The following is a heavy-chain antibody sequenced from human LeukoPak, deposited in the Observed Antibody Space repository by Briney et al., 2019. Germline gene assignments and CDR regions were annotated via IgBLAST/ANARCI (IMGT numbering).Heavy chain of an antibody. J-gene: IGHJ4*02. Sequence: SETLSLTCTVSGGSISSYYWSWIRQPPGKGLEWIGYIYYSGSTNYNPSLKSRVTTSVDTSKNQFSLKLSSVTAPDTAVYYCARLVGATTHDYWGQGTLVTVSS. D-gene: IGHD1-26*01. CDR3: ARLVGATTHDY. V-gene: IGHV4-59*08. CDR1: GGSISSYY. CDR2: IYYSGST.